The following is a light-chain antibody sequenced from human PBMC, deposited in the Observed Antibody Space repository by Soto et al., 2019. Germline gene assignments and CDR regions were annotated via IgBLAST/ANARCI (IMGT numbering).Light chain of an antibody. J-gene: IGLJ3*02. CDR1: SGDIGGYNS. Sequence: QSVLTQPASVSGSPGQSITISCTGTSGDIGGYNSVSWYQQHPGKAPKLLIYEVVKRPSGVSNRFSGSKSGNTASLTISGLQADDEADYYCSSFTSYSTWVFGGGTKVTVL. CDR3: SSFTSYSTWV. V-gene: IGLV2-14*01. CDR2: EVV.